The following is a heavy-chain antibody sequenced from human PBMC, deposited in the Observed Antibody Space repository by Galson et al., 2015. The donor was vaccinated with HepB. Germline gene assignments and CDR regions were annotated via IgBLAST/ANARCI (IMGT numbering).Heavy chain of an antibody. V-gene: IGHV4-61*02. CDR2: IYTSGST. D-gene: IGHD3-10*01. CDR3: AREGLGSGSSGGRTFNWFDP. CDR1: GGSISSGSYY. J-gene: IGHJ5*02. Sequence: TLSLTCTVSGGSISSGSYYWSWIRQPAGKGLEWIGRIYTSGSTNYNPSLKSRVTISVDTSKNQFSLKLSSVTAADTAVYYCAREGLGSGSSGGRTFNWFDPWGQGTLVTVSS.